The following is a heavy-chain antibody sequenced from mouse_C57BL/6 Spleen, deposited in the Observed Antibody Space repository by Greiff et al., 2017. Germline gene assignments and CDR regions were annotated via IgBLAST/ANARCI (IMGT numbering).Heavy chain of an antibody. CDR2: INYDGSST. D-gene: IGHD4-1*01. Sequence: EVMLVESEGGLVQPGSSMKLSCTASGFTFSDYYMAWVRQVPEKGLEWVANINYDGSSTYYLDSLKSRFIISRDNAKNILYLQMSSLKSEDTATYYCARNWDGGLYFDYWGQGTTLTVSS. V-gene: IGHV5-16*01. J-gene: IGHJ2*01. CDR1: GFTFSDYY. CDR3: ARNWDGGLYFDY.